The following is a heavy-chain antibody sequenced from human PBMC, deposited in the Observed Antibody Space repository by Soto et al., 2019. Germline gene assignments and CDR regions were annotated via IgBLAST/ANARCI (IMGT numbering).Heavy chain of an antibody. CDR2: INHSGST. J-gene: IGHJ4*02. CDR1: GGSFSGYY. D-gene: IGHD3-10*01. Sequence: QVQLQQWGAGLLKPSETLSLTCAVYGGSFSGYYWSWIRQPPGKGLEWIGEINHSGSTNYNPSLKSRVTLSVDTPQNQFSLKPSSVTAADTAVYYCARAPSYYGCRGGPRPYFDHWGPGTLVTVSS. V-gene: IGHV4-34*01. CDR3: ARAPSYYGCRGGPRPYFDH.